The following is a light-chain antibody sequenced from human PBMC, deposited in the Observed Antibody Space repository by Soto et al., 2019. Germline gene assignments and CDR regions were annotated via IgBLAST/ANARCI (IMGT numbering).Light chain of an antibody. Sequence: QSVLTQPASVYGSPGQSIAISCTGTSSDDGGYNFVSWYQQHPGKAPKLIIHEVTNRPSGVSYRFSGSKSGNTASLTISGLQAEDEADYYCNSYSGSTTPFVFGTGTKVTVL. CDR3: NSYSGSTTPFV. CDR2: EVT. CDR1: SSDDGGYNF. V-gene: IGLV2-14*01. J-gene: IGLJ1*01.